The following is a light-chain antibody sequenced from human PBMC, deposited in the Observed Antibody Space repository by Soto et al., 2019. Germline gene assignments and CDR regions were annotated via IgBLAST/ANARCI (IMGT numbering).Light chain of an antibody. CDR1: QSVSSN. J-gene: IGKJ1*01. CDR2: GAS. CDR3: QQFYIWPRT. V-gene: IGKV3-15*01. Sequence: EIVVTQSPGTLSVSPGERATLSCRASQSVSSNLAWYQQKPGQAPRLLIYGASTRATGIPARFSGSGSETEFTLTISSLQSEDFAVYYCQQFYIWPRTFGKGTRVDIK.